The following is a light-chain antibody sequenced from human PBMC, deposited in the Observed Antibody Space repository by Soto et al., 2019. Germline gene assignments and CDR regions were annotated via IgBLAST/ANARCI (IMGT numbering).Light chain of an antibody. CDR3: QQYNNWPWT. CDR1: QSISDT. CDR2: SAS. Sequence: EIVMTQSPATLSVSPGGRATLSCRASQSISDTLAWYQQKPGQAPMLLIYSASRGATGFPARFSGSGSGTDFNLTISSLQSEDSAVYYCQQYNNWPWTFGQGTKVEI. J-gene: IGKJ1*01. V-gene: IGKV3-15*01.